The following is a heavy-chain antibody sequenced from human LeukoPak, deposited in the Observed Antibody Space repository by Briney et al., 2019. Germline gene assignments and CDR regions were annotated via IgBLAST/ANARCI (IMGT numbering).Heavy chain of an antibody. Sequence: ASVKVSCKASGYTFTGYYMHWVRQAPGQGLEWMGWINPNSGGTNYAQKFQGRVTMTRDTSISTAYMELSRLRSDDTPVYYCARSILRYYFDSSGYYPYYFDYWGQGMLVTVSS. D-gene: IGHD3-22*01. CDR1: GYTFTGYY. CDR3: ARSILRYYFDSSGYYPYYFDY. J-gene: IGHJ4*02. CDR2: INPNSGGT. V-gene: IGHV1-2*02.